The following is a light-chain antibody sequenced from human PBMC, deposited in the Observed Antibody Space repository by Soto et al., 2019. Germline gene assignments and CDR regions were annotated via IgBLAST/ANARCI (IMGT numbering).Light chain of an antibody. CDR1: SSDVGAYNY. CDR2: EVS. V-gene: IGLV2-14*01. CDR3: ISYTSGSTL. J-gene: IGLJ2*01. Sequence: QSALTQPAAVSGSPGQSITISCTGTSSDVGAYNYVSWYQQHPGKAPKLMIYEVSDRPSGVSNRFSGSKSGNTASLTISGLQPEDEADYYCISYTSGSTLFGGGTKVTVL.